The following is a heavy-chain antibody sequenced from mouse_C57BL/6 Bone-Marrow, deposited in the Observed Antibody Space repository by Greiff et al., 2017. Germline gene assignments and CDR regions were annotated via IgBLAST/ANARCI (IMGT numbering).Heavy chain of an antibody. V-gene: IGHV5-4*01. CDR3: AREEDDFYYGSSYDAVDY. CDR1: GFTFSSYA. CDR2: ISDGGSYT. J-gene: IGHJ4*01. D-gene: IGHD1-1*01. Sequence: DVMLVESGGGLVKPGGSLKLSCAASGFTFSSYAMSWVRQTPEKRLAWVATISDGGSYTYYPATLKGRFPISRDNAKNNLYLQMSHLESEDTAMYYCAREEDDFYYGSSYDAVDYWGQGTSVTVSS.